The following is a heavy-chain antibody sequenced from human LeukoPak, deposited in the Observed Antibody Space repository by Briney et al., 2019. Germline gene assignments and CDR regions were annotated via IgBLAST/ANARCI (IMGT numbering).Heavy chain of an antibody. D-gene: IGHD3-10*01. CDR3: AKDTVGLWFGEQAYGMDV. V-gene: IGHV3-9*01. J-gene: IGHJ6*02. Sequence: GGSLRPSCAASGFTFDDYAMHWVRQAPGKGLEWVSGISWNSGSISYADSVKGRFTISRDNAKNSLYLQMISLRAEDTALYYCAKDTVGLWFGEQAYGMDVWGQGTTVTVSS. CDR1: GFTFDDYA. CDR2: ISWNSGSI.